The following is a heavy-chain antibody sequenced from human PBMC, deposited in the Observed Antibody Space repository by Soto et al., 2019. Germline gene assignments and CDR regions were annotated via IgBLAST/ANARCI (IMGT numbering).Heavy chain of an antibody. Sequence: QVQLVQSGAEVKKPGASVKVSCKASGYTFTSYAMHWVRQAPGQRPEWMGWINAGNGNTKYSQKFQGRVTITADESTSTAYMELSSLRSEDTAVYYCARNYYDSSGYNWGGDYWGQGTLVTVSS. CDR1: GYTFTSYA. J-gene: IGHJ4*02. CDR2: INAGNGNT. CDR3: ARNYYDSSGYNWGGDY. D-gene: IGHD3-22*01. V-gene: IGHV1-3*01.